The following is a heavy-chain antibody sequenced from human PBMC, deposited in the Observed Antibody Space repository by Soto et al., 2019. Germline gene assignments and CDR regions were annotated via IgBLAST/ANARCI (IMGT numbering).Heavy chain of an antibody. D-gene: IGHD3-9*01. V-gene: IGHV3-23*01. Sequence: DVQLLESGGGLIQPGGSLRLSCAASGFTFNNHAMAWVRQAPGKGLEWVSSIGHSGYSINYGDSVKGRFTISRDNSKNMLFLEMNGLRAEDTAVYYFARSDDKDILTGCYNWGQGALVTVSS. CDR1: GFTFNNHA. J-gene: IGHJ4*02. CDR3: ARSDDKDILTGCYN. CDR2: IGHSGYSI.